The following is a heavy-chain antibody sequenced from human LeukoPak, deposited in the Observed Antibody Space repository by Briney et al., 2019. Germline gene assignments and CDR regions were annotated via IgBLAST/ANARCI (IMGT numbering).Heavy chain of an antibody. CDR3: MELEQSYNY. J-gene: IGHJ4*02. CDR1: GYTFTSYD. D-gene: IGHD1/OR15-1a*01. CDR2: MNPNSGNT. V-gene: IGHV1-8*01. Sequence: ASVKVSCKASGYTFTSYDINWVRQATGQGLEWMGWMNPNSGNTGYAQKFQGRVTITADESTSTAYMELSSLRSEDTAVYYCMELEQSYNYWGQGTLVTVSS.